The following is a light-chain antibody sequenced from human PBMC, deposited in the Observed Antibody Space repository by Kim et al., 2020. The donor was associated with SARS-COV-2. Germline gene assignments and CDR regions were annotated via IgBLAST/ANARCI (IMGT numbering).Light chain of an antibody. CDR1: SRDVVAYDS. Sequence: QSITISCTGTSRDVVAYDSVSWYQQHPGKAPKLMIYDVTYRPSGVSIRFSGSKSGNTASLTISGLQAEDEADYYCASDTTASTLIFGGGTKVTVL. CDR2: DVT. J-gene: IGLJ2*01. V-gene: IGLV2-14*03. CDR3: ASDTTASTLI.